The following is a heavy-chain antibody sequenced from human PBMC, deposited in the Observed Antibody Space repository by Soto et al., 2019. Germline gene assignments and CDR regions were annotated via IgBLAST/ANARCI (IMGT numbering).Heavy chain of an antibody. J-gene: IGHJ4*02. V-gene: IGHV4-30-2*05. D-gene: IGHD3-22*01. CDR1: GGSISNGGYS. CDR2: IYHSGST. Sequence: SETLSLTCTVSGGSISNGGYSWSWIRQPPGKGLEWIGYIYHSGSTYYNPSLKSRVTISVDTSKNQFSLKLSSVTAADTAVYYCARGMIVLDYWGQGTLVTVSS. CDR3: ARGMIVLDY.